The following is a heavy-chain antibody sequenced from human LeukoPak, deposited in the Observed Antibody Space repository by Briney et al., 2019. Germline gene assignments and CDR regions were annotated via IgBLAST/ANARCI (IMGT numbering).Heavy chain of an antibody. Sequence: GESLKISRKGSGYSFTSYWITWVRQMPGKGLEWMGRIDPGDSYTNYSPSFQGHVTISADKSISTAYLQWSSLKASDTAMYYCARCPPQYCSGGSCYSPRDYYYYGMDVWGKGTTVTVSS. V-gene: IGHV5-10-1*01. J-gene: IGHJ6*04. CDR3: ARCPPQYCSGGSCYSPRDYYYYGMDV. CDR2: IDPGDSYT. D-gene: IGHD2-15*01. CDR1: GYSFTSYW.